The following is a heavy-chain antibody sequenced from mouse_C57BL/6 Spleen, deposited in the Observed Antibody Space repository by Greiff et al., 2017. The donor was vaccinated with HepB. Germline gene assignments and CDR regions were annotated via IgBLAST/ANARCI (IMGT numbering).Heavy chain of an antibody. CDR3: TRVGIYYGNPYYFDY. CDR1: GFTFSSYA. D-gene: IGHD2-1*01. Sequence: EVHLVESGEGLVKPGGSLKLSCAASGFTFSSYAMSWVRQTPEKRLEWVAYISSGGDYIYYADTVKGRFTISRDNASNTLYLQMSSLKSEDTAMYYCTRVGIYYGNPYYFDYWGQGTTLTVSS. J-gene: IGHJ2*01. V-gene: IGHV5-9-1*02. CDR2: ISSGGDYI.